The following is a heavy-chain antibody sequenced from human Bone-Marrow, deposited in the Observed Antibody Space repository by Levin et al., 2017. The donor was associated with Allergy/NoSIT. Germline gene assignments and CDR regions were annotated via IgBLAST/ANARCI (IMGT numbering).Heavy chain of an antibody. V-gene: IGHV1-18*04. J-gene: IGHJ4*02. Sequence: AASVKVSCQASGFTFTTSGITWVRQAPGQGLEWMGWVSPYTGNTDYAAKFQGRVTMTTDTSTNTAFMELRSLRPDDTAIYYCARDMFLGSGWTDLFDFWGRGTRVTVSP. CDR1: GFTFTTSG. CDR3: ARDMFLGSGWTDLFDF. D-gene: IGHD6-25*01. CDR2: VSPYTGNT.